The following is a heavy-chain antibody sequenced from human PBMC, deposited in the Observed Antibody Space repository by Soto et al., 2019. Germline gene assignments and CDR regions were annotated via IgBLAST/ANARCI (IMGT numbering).Heavy chain of an antibody. CDR3: ARDFARRYFDY. CDR1: GGSISIGGYY. J-gene: IGHJ4*02. V-gene: IGHV4-31*03. Sequence: SDTLSLTCTVSGGSISIGGYYWSWIRQHPGKGLEWIGYIYYSGSTYYNPSLKSRVTISVDTSKNQFSLKLSSVTAADTAVYYCARDFARRYFDYWGQGTLVTVSS. CDR2: IYYSGST. D-gene: IGHD3-3*01.